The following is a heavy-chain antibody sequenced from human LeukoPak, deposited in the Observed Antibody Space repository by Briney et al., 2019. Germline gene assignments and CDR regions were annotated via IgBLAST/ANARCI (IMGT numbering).Heavy chain of an antibody. Sequence: GGSLRLSCAASGLTFSSYAMSWVRQAPGKGLEWVSAISGSGGSTYYADSVKGRFTISRDNSKNTLYLQMNSLRAEDTAVYYCAKFLPTHIVVANYYFDYWGQGTLVIVSS. CDR1: GLTFSSYA. CDR3: AKFLPTHIVVANYYFDY. D-gene: IGHD2-21*01. CDR2: ISGSGGST. V-gene: IGHV3-23*01. J-gene: IGHJ4*02.